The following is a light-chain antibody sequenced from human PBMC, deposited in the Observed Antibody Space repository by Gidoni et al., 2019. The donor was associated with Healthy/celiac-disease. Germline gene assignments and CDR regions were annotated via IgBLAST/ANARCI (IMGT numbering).Light chain of an antibody. CDR3: QQYYSTPV. CDR1: QSVLYSSNNKNY. J-gene: IGKJ2*01. CDR2: WAS. V-gene: IGKV4-1*01. Sequence: DIVMTQSPDSLAVSLGERATINCKSSQSVLYSSNNKNYLAWYQQKPGQPPKLLIYWASTRASGVPDRFSGSGSGTDFTLTISSLQAEDVAVYYCQQYYSTPVFXQXTKLEIK.